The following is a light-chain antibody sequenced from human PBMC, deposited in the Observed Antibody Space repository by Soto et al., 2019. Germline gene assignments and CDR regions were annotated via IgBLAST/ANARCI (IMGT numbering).Light chain of an antibody. CDR2: RNN. CDR1: TSNIGTNY. V-gene: IGLV1-47*01. J-gene: IGLJ1*01. CDR3: AACDDSLSVLYV. Sequence: QSVLTQPPSASGTPGQRVTISCSGSTSNIGTNYVHWYPQLPGTAPNLLLYRNNKRPSGVPDRCSGSQSGTSAALSISGLRSDDEADYYCAACDDSLSVLYVFGTGTKLTVL.